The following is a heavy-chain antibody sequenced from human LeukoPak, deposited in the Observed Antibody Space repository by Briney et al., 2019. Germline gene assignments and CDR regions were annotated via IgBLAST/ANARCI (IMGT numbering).Heavy chain of an antibody. D-gene: IGHD3-9*01. V-gene: IGHV4-34*01. CDR2: INHSGST. J-gene: IGHJ6*02. CDR1: GGSFSGYY. CDR3: ASLRLLRYFDWLPSDHYYGMDV. Sequence: SETLSLTCAVYGGSFSGYYWSWIRKPPGKGLEWIGEINHSGSTNYNPSLKSRVTISVDTSKNQFSLKLSSVTAADTAVYYCASLRLLRYFDWLPSDHYYGMDVWGQGTTVTVSS.